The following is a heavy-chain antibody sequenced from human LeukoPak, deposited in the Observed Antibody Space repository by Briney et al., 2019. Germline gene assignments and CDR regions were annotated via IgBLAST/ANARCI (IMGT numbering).Heavy chain of an antibody. J-gene: IGHJ4*02. V-gene: IGHV4-59*01. CDR2: IYYSGST. CDR3: ARVSRDYDFWSGYGYYFDY. Sequence: SETLSLTCTVSGGSISSYYWSWIRQPPGKGLEWIGYIYYSGSTNYNPSLKSRVTISVDTSKNQFSLKLSSVTAADTAVYYCARVSRDYDFWSGYGYYFDYWGQGTLVTVSS. CDR1: GGSISSYY. D-gene: IGHD3-3*01.